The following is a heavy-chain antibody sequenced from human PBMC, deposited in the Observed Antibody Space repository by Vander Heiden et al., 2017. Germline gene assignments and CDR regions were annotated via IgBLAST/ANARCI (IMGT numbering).Heavy chain of an antibody. Sequence: EVQLLESGGGLVQPGGSLRLSCAASGFTFSSYAMSWVRQAPGKGLEWVSAISGSGGSTYYADSVKGRFTISRDNSKNTLYLQMNSLRAEDTAVYYCAIDSSSHYYYGMDVWGQGTTVTVSS. J-gene: IGHJ6*02. CDR3: AIDSSSHYYYGMDV. D-gene: IGHD6-13*01. V-gene: IGHV3-23*01. CDR2: ISGSGGST. CDR1: GFTFSSYA.